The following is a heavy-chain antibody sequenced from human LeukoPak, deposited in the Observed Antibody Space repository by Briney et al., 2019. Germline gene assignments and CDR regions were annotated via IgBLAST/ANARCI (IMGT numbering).Heavy chain of an antibody. CDR2: ISAYNGNT. D-gene: IGHD3-10*01. CDR1: GYTFTSYG. V-gene: IGHV1-18*01. Sequence: GASVKVSCKASGYTFTSYGISWVRQAPGQGLEWMGWISAYNGNTNYAQKLQGRVTMTTDTSASTAYMELRSLRSDDTAVYYCAREVLYYYGSGTLPDYWGQGTLVTVSS. CDR3: AREVLYYYGSGTLPDY. J-gene: IGHJ4*02.